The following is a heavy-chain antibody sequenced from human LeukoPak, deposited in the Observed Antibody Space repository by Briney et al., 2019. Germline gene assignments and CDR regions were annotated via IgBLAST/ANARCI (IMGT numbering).Heavy chain of an antibody. CDR1: GFSFSVYW. CDR2: IKTDGSIT. J-gene: IGHJ3*02. Sequence: GGSLRLSCAASGFSFSVYWMHWVRQAPGKGPVWVSRIKTDGSITDYADFVKARFTISRDNAKNTLYLQMNSLRAEDTAVYYCARGRPSRITMVRGVRSDAFDIWGQGTMVTVSS. CDR3: ARGRPSRITMVRGVRSDAFDI. V-gene: IGHV3-74*01. D-gene: IGHD3-10*01.